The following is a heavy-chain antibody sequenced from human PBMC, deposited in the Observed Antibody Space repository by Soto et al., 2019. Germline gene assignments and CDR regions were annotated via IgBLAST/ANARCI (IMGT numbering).Heavy chain of an antibody. D-gene: IGHD3-10*01. CDR2: MNPNSGNT. V-gene: IGHV1-8*01. J-gene: IGHJ2*01. CDR3: ARRMTWSLWCFDL. Sequence: QVQLLQSGAEVKKPGASVRVSCRASGYTFKNYDINWVRRAPGQGLEWMGWMNPNSGNTGYAQKFQDRGTMTSDTSTRTAYMELSSLTAEDTALYYCARRMTWSLWCFDLWGSGTQVTVSS. CDR1: GYTFKNYD.